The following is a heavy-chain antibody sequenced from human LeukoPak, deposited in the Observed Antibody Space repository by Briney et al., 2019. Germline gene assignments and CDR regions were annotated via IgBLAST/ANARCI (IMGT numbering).Heavy chain of an antibody. J-gene: IGHJ2*01. CDR1: GGTISSGGYY. CDR3: ARAIPYWYFDL. CDR2: INDSGST. V-gene: IGHV4-31*03. Sequence: SQTLSLTCTVSGGTISSGGYYWSWIRQHPGKGLVWLGYINDSGSTYYNPALKSRVSISVDTSKNQFSLRLSSVTAADTAVYPCARAIPYWYFDLWGRGTLVTVSS.